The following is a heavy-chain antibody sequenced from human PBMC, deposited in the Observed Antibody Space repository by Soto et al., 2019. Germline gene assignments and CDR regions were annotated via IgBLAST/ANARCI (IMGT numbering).Heavy chain of an antibody. Sequence: PSETLSLTCTVSGGSISSGYYYWSWIRQPPGKGLEWIGYIYYSGSTYYNPSLKSRVTISVDTSKNQFSLKQTSVTAADTAVYYCARALIQLWPHYYYGMDVWGQGTTVTGS. J-gene: IGHJ6*02. D-gene: IGHD5-18*01. CDR2: IYYSGST. V-gene: IGHV4-30-4*01. CDR3: ARALIQLWPHYYYGMDV. CDR1: GGSISSGYYY.